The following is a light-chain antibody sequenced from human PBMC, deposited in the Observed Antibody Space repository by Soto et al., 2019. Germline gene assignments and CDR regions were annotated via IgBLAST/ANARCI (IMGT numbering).Light chain of an antibody. J-gene: IGKJ2*01. V-gene: IGKV3-11*01. CDR1: QSVSSY. CDR3: QQRSNWPPDT. CDR2: DAS. Sequence: EIVLTQSPATLSLSPGERATLSCRASQSVSSYLAWYQQKPGQAPRLLIYDASNRATGIPARFSGSGSGTDFNLTISSLEPEDFAVYYCQQRSNWPPDTFGQGTKLEIQ.